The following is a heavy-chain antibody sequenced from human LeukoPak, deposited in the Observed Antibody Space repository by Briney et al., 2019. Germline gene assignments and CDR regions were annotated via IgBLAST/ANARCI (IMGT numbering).Heavy chain of an antibody. CDR1: GFTFDDYA. CDR2: ISRNSGSI. CDR3: AKDRILEQTGYFDY. J-gene: IGHJ4*02. D-gene: IGHD1/OR15-1a*01. Sequence: GGSLRLSCAASGFTFDDYAMHWVRQAPGKGLEWVSGISRNSGSIGYADSVKGRFTISRDNAKNSLYLQMNSLRAEDTALYYCAKDRILEQTGYFDYWGQGTLVTVSS. V-gene: IGHV3-9*01.